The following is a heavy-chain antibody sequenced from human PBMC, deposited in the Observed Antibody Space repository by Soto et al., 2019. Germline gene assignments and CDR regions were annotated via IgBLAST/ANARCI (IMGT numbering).Heavy chain of an antibody. CDR2: IYHSGST. D-gene: IGHD3-10*01. CDR1: GGSISSSNW. V-gene: IGHV4-4*02. J-gene: IGHJ5*02. Sequence: SETLSLTCAVSGGSISSSNWWSWVRQPPGKGLEWIGEIYHSGSTNYNPSLKSRVTISVDKSKNQFSLKLSSVTAADTAVYYCARDTLMVRGVIIKYSWFDPWGQGTLVTVSS. CDR3: ARDTLMVRGVIIKYSWFDP.